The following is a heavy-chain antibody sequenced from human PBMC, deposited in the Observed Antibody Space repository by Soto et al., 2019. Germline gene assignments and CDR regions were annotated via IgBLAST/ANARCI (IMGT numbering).Heavy chain of an antibody. CDR2: IFNTGRT. Sequence: SETLSLTCSVSGGSISRGDYYWSWIRQPPGKGLEWVGYIFNTGRTYYNPSLKSRVAISADTSKNHFFLKLTSVTAADAAVYYCARRKGDYAFDIWGQGRMVTVSS. CDR1: GGSISRGDYY. CDR3: ARRKGDYAFDI. J-gene: IGHJ3*02. D-gene: IGHD4-17*01. V-gene: IGHV4-30-4*01.